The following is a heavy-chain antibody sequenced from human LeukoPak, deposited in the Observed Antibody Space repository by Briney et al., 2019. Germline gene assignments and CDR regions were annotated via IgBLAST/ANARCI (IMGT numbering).Heavy chain of an antibody. Sequence: GGSLRLSCAASGFTFSSYGMNWVRQAPGRGLEWVSYISSSSSTIYYADSVKGRFTISRDNAKNSLYLQMNSLRAEDTAVYYCARRISGGDAFDIWGQGTMVTVSS. V-gene: IGHV3-48*01. J-gene: IGHJ3*02. CDR2: ISSSSSTI. CDR3: ARRISGGDAFDI. D-gene: IGHD2-15*01. CDR1: GFTFSSYG.